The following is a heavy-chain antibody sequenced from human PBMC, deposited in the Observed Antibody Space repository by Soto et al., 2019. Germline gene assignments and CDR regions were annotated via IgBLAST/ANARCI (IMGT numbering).Heavy chain of an antibody. D-gene: IGHD1-1*01. CDR1: GFTFDDYA. CDR3: ARGTSDYYYYIDV. V-gene: IGHV3-9*01. Sequence: EVQLVESGGGLVQPGRSLRLSCAASGFTFDDYAMHWVRQAPGKGLEWVSGISWNRGTIGYADSVKGRFTISRDNARNSLYLQMNSLRAEDTGLYYCARGTSDYYYYIDVWGKGTTVTVSS. J-gene: IGHJ6*03. CDR2: ISWNRGTI.